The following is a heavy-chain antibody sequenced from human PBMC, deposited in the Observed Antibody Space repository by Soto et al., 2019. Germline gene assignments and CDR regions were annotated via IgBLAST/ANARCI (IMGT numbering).Heavy chain of an antibody. J-gene: IGHJ6*02. V-gene: IGHV4-59*01. CDR3: ARDSGPFIAAAGTSYYGMYV. CDR2: IYYSGST. CDR1: GGSISRYY. D-gene: IGHD6-13*01. Sequence: PSETLSLTCTVSGGSISRYYWSWIRQPPGKGLEWIGYIYYSGSTNYNPFLKSRVTISVDTSKNQFSLKLSSVTAADTAVYYFARDSGPFIAAAGTSYYGMYVWGQGTTVTVSS.